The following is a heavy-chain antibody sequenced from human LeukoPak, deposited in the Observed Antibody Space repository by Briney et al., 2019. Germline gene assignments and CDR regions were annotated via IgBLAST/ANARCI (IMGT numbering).Heavy chain of an antibody. CDR1: GFTFSIYS. CDR2: ISSSSSYI. CDR3: ARGHYYDSSGIRSEGAFDI. J-gene: IGHJ3*02. V-gene: IGHV3-21*01. Sequence: GGSLRLSCAASGFTFSIYSMNWVRQAPGKGLEGVSSISSSSSYIYYADSVKGRFTISRDNAKNSLYLQMNSLRAEDTAVYYCARGHYYDSSGIRSEGAFDIWGQGTMVTVSS. D-gene: IGHD3-22*01.